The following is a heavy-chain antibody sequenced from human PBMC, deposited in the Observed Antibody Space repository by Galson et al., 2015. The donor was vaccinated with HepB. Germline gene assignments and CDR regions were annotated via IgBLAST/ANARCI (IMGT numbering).Heavy chain of an antibody. D-gene: IGHD6-13*01. CDR2: INADGSEK. V-gene: IGHV3-7*01. Sequence: SLRLSCAASGFTFRNYWMSWVRQAPGKGLEWVANINADGSEKYYVDSVRGRFTISRDNAENSVSLQMNSLRAEDTAVCYCARARRHSTPDPHHFDYWGQGSLVTVSS. J-gene: IGHJ4*02. CDR3: ARARRHSTPDPHHFDY. CDR1: GFTFRNYW.